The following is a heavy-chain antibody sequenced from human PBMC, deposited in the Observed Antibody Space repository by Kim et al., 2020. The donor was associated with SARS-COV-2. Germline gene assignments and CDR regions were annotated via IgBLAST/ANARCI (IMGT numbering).Heavy chain of an antibody. CDR2: IDPSGGTTT. CDR3: ARADTGAMDV. CDR1: GYVFSSHH. V-gene: IGHV1-46*01. Sequence: ASVKVSCKASGYVFSSHHMHWVRQAPGQGPECMGLIDPSGGTTTTYAQKFQGRVTMTSDTSTSTVYMELSSLRSEDTAVYYCARADTGAMDVWGQGTTVT. D-gene: IGHD3-22*01. J-gene: IGHJ6*02.